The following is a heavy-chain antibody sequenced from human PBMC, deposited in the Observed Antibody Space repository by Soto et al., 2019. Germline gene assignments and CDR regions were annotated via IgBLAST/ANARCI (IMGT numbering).Heavy chain of an antibody. CDR1: GVSFNNNG. J-gene: IGHJ6*02. Sequence: QVQLVQSGAEVKKPGSSVKVSCKTSGVSFNNNGIGWVRQAPGHGLEWMGGVSPPFRTSNYARKFQGRISITADASTGTGNMKLSSLTSEDTAQYYCARVLYYGSGSYSPYGMDVWGQGTTVTVSS. CDR3: ARVLYYGSGSYSPYGMDV. D-gene: IGHD3-10*01. V-gene: IGHV1-69*01. CDR2: VSPPFRTS.